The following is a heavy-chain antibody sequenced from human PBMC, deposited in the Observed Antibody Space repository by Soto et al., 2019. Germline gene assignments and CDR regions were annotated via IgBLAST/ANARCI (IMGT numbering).Heavy chain of an antibody. V-gene: IGHV3-15*01. CDR3: TTEAAGYYFDY. Sequence: GGSLRLSCAASGFTFSNAWMSWVRQAPGKGLEWVGRIKSKTDGGTTDYAAPVKGRFTISRDDSKNTLYLQMNSLKTEDPAVYYCTTEAAGYYFDYWGQGTLVTVSS. J-gene: IGHJ4*02. CDR1: GFTFSNAW. D-gene: IGHD6-13*01. CDR2: IKSKTDGGTT.